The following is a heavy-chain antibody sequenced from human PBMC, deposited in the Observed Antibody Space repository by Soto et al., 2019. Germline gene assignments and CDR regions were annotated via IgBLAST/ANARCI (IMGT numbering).Heavy chain of an antibody. Sequence: QPGGSLRLSCAASGFTFSSYEMNWVRQAPGKGLEWVSYISSSGSTIYYADSVKGRFTISRDNAKNSLYLQMNSLRAEDTAVYYCARYVRGWELRRGYYYGMDVWGQGTTVTVSS. CDR1: GFTFSSYE. D-gene: IGHD2-15*01. CDR2: ISSSGSTI. J-gene: IGHJ6*02. V-gene: IGHV3-48*03. CDR3: ARYVRGWELRRGYYYGMDV.